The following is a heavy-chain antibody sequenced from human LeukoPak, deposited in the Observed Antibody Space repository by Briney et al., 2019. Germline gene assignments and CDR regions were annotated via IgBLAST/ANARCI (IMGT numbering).Heavy chain of an antibody. CDR3: AKVYSSGWYVDY. V-gene: IGHV3-33*06. Sequence: GGSLRLSCAASGFTFSSYGMHWVRQAPGKGLEWVAVTWYDGSNKYYADSVKGRFTISRDNSKNTLYLQMNSLRAEDTAVYYCAKVYSSGWYVDYWGQGTLVTVSS. D-gene: IGHD6-19*01. CDR2: TWYDGSNK. J-gene: IGHJ4*02. CDR1: GFTFSSYG.